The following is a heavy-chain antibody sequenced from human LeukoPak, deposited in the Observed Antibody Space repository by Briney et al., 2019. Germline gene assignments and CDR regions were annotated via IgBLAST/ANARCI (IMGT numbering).Heavy chain of an antibody. CDR2: IYYSGST. V-gene: IGHV4-39*07. J-gene: IGHJ4*02. D-gene: IGHD3-22*01. Sequence: SETLSLTCTVSGGSIGTGSYYWGWIRQPPGKGLEWIGSIYYSGSTYFNPSLKSRVTISVDTSKNHFSLKLSSVTAADTAVYYCARERARAGYDISGYYYGYFDYWGQGTLVTVSS. CDR3: ARERARAGYDISGYYYGYFDY. CDR1: GGSIGTGSYY.